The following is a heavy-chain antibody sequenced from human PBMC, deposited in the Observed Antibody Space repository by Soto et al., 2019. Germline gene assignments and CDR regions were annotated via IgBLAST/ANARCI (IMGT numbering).Heavy chain of an antibody. V-gene: IGHV3-9*01. Sequence: GGSLRLSCAASGFTFDDYAMHWVRHAQGKGLEWVSGISWNSGSIGYADSVKGRFTISRDNAKNSLYLQMNSLRAEDTALYYCAKALSSGSTDFDYWGQGTLVTVSS. D-gene: IGHD6-19*01. CDR2: ISWNSGSI. J-gene: IGHJ4*02. CDR1: GFTFDDYA. CDR3: AKALSSGSTDFDY.